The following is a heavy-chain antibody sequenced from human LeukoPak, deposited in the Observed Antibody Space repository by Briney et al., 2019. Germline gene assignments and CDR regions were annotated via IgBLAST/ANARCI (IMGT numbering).Heavy chain of an antibody. J-gene: IGHJ5*02. CDR2: ISYDGSKK. D-gene: IGHD4-17*01. V-gene: IGHV3-30*04. CDR3: ARDYGAS. CDR1: GFIFTNYA. Sequence: GGSLRLSCAASGFIFTNYAFHWVRQAPGEGLEWVAAISYDGSKKLYADSVMGRFTLSRDNSKNTLRLQMNSLTPEDTAVYYCARDYGASWGQGTLVTVSS.